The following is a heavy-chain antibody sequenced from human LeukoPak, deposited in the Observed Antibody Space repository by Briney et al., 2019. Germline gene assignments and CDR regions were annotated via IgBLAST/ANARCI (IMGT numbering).Heavy chain of an antibody. D-gene: IGHD3-9*01. CDR2: ISSSGSTI. Sequence: GESLRLSCAASGFTFSNYEMNWVRQAPGKGLEWVSYISSSGSTIYYADSVKGRLTISRDNARNSLYLQMNSLRAEDTAVYYCARELRTPYDILGRGNAFDIWGQGTMVTVSS. CDR3: ARELRTPYDILGRGNAFDI. V-gene: IGHV3-48*03. CDR1: GFTFSNYE. J-gene: IGHJ3*02.